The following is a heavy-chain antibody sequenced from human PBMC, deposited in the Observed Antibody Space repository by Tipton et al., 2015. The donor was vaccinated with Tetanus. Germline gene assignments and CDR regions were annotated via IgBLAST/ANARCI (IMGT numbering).Heavy chain of an antibody. J-gene: IGHJ6*02. CDR2: MNPASGNT. V-gene: IGHV1-8*01. CDR3: ARTLRGTTRVGFQYLSYFRMDV. D-gene: IGHD2/OR15-2a*01. Sequence: QLVQSGAEVKKPGASVRVSCKASGYTFTSYDINWVRQANGQGLEWMGWMNPASGNTGYAQKVQGRVTMTRDTSMSTAFMEVTRLGSDDSAIYYCARTLRGTTRVGFQYLSYFRMDVWCQVSTFSVSS. CDR1: GYTFTSYD.